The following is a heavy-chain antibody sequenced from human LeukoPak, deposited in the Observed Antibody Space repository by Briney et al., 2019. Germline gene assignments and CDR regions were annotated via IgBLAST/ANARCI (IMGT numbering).Heavy chain of an antibody. CDR2: IDWDDDK. CDR3: ARNFGGNPFDY. CDR1: GFSLSTSGMR. J-gene: IGHJ4*02. Sequence: SGPALVKPTQTLTLTCTLSGFSLSTSGMRVSWIRQPPGKALEWLARIDWDDDKFYSTSLKTRLTISKDTSKNQVVLTMTNMDPVDTATYYCARNFGGNPFDYWGQGTLVTVSS. D-gene: IGHD4-23*01. V-gene: IGHV2-70*04.